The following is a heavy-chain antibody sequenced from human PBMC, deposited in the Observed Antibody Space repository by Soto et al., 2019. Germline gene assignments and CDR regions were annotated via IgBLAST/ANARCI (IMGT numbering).Heavy chain of an antibody. CDR2: ISYDGSNK. J-gene: IGHJ6*02. D-gene: IGHD2-15*01. V-gene: IGHV3-30-3*01. CDR3: ARLYCSGGSCYSPLYYYYGMDV. CDR1: GFTFSSYA. Sequence: QVQLVESGGGVVQPGRSLRLSCAASGFTFSSYAMHWVRQPPGKGLERVAVISYDGSNKYYADSVKGPFTISTDNSKNTLYLQMNSLRAEDAAVYYCARLYCSGGSCYSPLYYYYGMDVWGQGTTVTVSS.